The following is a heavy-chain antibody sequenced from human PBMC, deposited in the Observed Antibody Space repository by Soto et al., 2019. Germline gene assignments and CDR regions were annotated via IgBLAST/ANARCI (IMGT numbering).Heavy chain of an antibody. CDR3: ARDLGYYASDGYFDY. V-gene: IGHV3-11*01. CDR1: GFSFSDYY. Sequence: GGSLRLSCAGSGFSFSDYYMSWIRQAPGKGLEWVSYISSSGDIIYYTDSVKGRFTISRDNAKNSLYLQMNSLRAEDTAVYYCARDLGYYASDGYFDYWGQGTVVTVSS. CDR2: ISSSGDII. J-gene: IGHJ4*02. D-gene: IGHD3-22*01.